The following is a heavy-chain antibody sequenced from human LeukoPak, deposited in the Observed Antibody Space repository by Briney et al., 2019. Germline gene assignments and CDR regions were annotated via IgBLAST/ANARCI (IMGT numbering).Heavy chain of an antibody. D-gene: IGHD2-15*01. CDR2: IYHSGST. V-gene: IGHV4-30-2*01. CDR1: GGSISSGGYY. CDR3: ATTLIPCSGGSCSDFDY. Sequence: PSETLSLTCTVSGGSISSGGYYWSWIRQPPGTGLEWIGYIYHSGSTYYNPSLKSRVTISVDRSKNQFSLKLSSVTAADTAVYYCATTLIPCSGGSCSDFDYWGQGTLVTVSS. J-gene: IGHJ4*02.